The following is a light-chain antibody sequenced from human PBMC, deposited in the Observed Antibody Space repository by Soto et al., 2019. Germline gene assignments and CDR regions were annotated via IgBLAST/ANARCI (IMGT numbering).Light chain of an antibody. V-gene: IGKV3-20*01. J-gene: IGKJ1*01. CDR2: GAS. CDR3: QHYGNSPWT. Sequence: EIVLTQSPDTLSLSPGERATLSCRASQSVSSSYLAWYQQKPGQAPRLLIYGASSRATGIPDRFSGSGSGTEFTLTISRLEPEDFAVYYCQHYGNSPWTFGQGTKVEI. CDR1: QSVSSSY.